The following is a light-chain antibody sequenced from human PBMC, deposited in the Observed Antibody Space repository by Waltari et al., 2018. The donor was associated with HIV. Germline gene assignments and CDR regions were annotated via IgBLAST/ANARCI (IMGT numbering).Light chain of an antibody. V-gene: IGLV3-25*03. Sequence: SFELTQPPSVSVSPGQTARITCYGDALSKQLTFWYQKKPAQAAVLVIYKDTERPSGIPGRFSGSTSGTTATLTISGVQAEDEADYYCQSTNVVRVFGGGTKLTVL. CDR2: KDT. CDR3: QSTNVVRV. CDR1: ALSKQL. J-gene: IGLJ3*02.